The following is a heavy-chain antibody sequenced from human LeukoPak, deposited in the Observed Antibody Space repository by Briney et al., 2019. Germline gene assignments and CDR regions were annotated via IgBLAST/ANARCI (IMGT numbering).Heavy chain of an antibody. V-gene: IGHV3-48*03. Sequence: PGGSLRLSCAASGFTFSSYEMTWVRQAPGKGLEWVSYISSSGSTIYYADSVKGRFTISRDNAKNSLYLQMNSLRAEDTAVYYCARGRRVFGANWFDPGGQGTLVTVSA. CDR2: ISSSGSTI. D-gene: IGHD4/OR15-4a*01. CDR3: ARGRRVFGANWFDP. CDR1: GFTFSSYE. J-gene: IGHJ5*02.